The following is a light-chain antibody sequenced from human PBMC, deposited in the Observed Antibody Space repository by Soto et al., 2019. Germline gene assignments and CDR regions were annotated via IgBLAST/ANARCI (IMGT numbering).Light chain of an antibody. CDR3: QSYDNRLSGYV. Sequence: QSVLTQPPSVSGAPGQRVTISCTGGSSNIGSGYDVHWYQQLPGTALKLLIYGNTNRPSGVPDRFSASTSATSASLAITGLQAEDEGDYYCQSYDNRLSGYVFGTGTKLTVL. CDR1: SSNIGSGYD. J-gene: IGLJ1*01. V-gene: IGLV1-40*01. CDR2: GNT.